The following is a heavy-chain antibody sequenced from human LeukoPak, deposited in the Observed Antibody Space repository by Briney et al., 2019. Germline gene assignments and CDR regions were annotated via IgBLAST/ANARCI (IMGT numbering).Heavy chain of an antibody. CDR3: ARELEQNWFDP. Sequence: SETLSLTCTVSGGSISSYYWSWIRQPPGKGLEWIGSIYHSGSTYYNPSLKSRVTISVDTSKNQFSLKLSSVTAADTAVYYCARELEQNWFDPWGQGTLVTVSS. J-gene: IGHJ5*02. D-gene: IGHD1/OR15-1a*01. V-gene: IGHV4-59*12. CDR2: IYHSGST. CDR1: GGSISSYY.